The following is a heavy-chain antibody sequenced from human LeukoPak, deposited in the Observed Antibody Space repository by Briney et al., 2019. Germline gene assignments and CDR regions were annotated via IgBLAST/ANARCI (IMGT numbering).Heavy chain of an antibody. D-gene: IGHD3-16*01. Sequence: GGSLRLSCAASGFTFSSYSMNWIRQAPGKGLEWVSSISSSTSYIYYADSVKGRFTISKDNAKNSLYLQMSNLRAEDTAVYFCARGGGLDVWGQGATVTVSS. CDR1: GFTFSSYS. V-gene: IGHV3-21*04. J-gene: IGHJ6*02. CDR3: ARGGGLDV. CDR2: ISSSTSYI.